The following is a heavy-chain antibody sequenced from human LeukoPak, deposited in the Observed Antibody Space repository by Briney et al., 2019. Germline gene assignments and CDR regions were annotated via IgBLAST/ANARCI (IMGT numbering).Heavy chain of an antibody. CDR3: ATSGCGGDCYDFGY. Sequence: GASVKVSCKVSGYTLTELSMHWVRQAPGKGLEWMGGFDPEDGETIYAQKFQGRVTMTEDTSTDTAYMELSSLRSEDTAVYYCATSGCGGDCYDFGYWGQGTLVTVSS. V-gene: IGHV1-24*01. CDR2: FDPEDGET. D-gene: IGHD2-21*02. CDR1: GYTLTELS. J-gene: IGHJ4*02.